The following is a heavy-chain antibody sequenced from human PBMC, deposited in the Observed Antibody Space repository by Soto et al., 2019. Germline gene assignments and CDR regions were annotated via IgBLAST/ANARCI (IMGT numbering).Heavy chain of an antibody. CDR3: ARGQYSSGWWDYYGMDV. Sequence: PSETLSLTCTVSGGSISSYYWSWIRQPPGKGLEWIGYIYYSGSTNYNPSLKSRVTISVDTSKNQFSLKLSSVTAADTAVYYCARGQYSSGWWDYYGMDVWGQGTTVTVSS. J-gene: IGHJ6*02. V-gene: IGHV4-59*01. CDR2: IYYSGST. D-gene: IGHD6-19*01. CDR1: GGSISSYY.